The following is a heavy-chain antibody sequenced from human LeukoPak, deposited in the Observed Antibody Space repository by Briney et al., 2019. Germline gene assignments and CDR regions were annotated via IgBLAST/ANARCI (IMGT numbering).Heavy chain of an antibody. D-gene: IGHD3-22*01. CDR2: ISSSGSTI. CDR1: GFTFSDYH. J-gene: IGHJ4*02. CDR3: ARSPYDSSGPSHFDY. V-gene: IGHV3-11*01. Sequence: GGSLRLSCAASGFTFSDYHMSWIRQAPGKGLEWVSYISSSGSTIYYADSVKGRFTISRDNAKNSLYLQMNSLRAEDTAVYYCARSPYDSSGPSHFDYWGQGTLVTVSS.